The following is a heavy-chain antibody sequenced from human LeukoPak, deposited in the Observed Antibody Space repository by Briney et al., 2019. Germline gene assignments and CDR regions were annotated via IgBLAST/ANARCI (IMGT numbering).Heavy chain of an antibody. D-gene: IGHD6-19*01. CDR2: IIPILGIA. V-gene: IGHV1-69*04. J-gene: IGHJ6*02. CDR3: ARDSSGYYYYGMDV. CDR1: GGTFSSYA. Sequence: GSSVKVSCKASGGTFSSYAISWVRQAPGQGLEWMGRIIPILGIANYAQKFQGRVTITADKSTSTAYMELSSLRAEDTAVYYCARDSSGYYYYGMDVWGQGTTVTVSS.